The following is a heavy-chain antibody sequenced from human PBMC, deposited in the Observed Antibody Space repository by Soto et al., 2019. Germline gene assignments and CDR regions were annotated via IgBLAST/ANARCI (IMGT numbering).Heavy chain of an antibody. CDR2: IIPIFGTA. V-gene: IGHV1-69*12. CDR1: GGTFSSYA. J-gene: IGHJ6*02. Sequence: QVQLVQSGAEVKKPGSSVKVSCKASGGTFSSYAISWVRQAPGQGLEWMGGIIPIFGTANYAQKFQGRVTITADEATSTAYMELRSLRSEDTAVYYGASTRTGYYYYYGMDVWGQGTTVTVSS. D-gene: IGHD3-10*01. CDR3: ASTRTGYYYYYGMDV.